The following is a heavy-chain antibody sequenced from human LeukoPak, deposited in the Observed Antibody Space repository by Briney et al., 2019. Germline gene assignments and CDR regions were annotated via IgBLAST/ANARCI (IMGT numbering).Heavy chain of an antibody. Sequence: GGSLRLFCAASGFTFSSYWMSWVRQAPGKGLEWVTSIDQDGSDKFSVDSVKGRFTISRDNARNSMYLQMNSLRAEDTAVYYCARASLGWFDPWGQGTLVTVSS. J-gene: IGHJ5*02. CDR2: IDQDGSDK. CDR1: GFTFSSYW. D-gene: IGHD7-27*01. V-gene: IGHV3-7*01. CDR3: ARASLGWFDP.